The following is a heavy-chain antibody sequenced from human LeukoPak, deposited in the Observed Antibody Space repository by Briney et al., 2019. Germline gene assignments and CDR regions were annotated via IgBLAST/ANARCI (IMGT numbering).Heavy chain of an antibody. CDR2: IMEDGSEK. D-gene: IGHD2-15*01. Sequence: GSLRLSCGASGFTFTSHWMSWVRQAPGKGLEWVANIMEDGSEKKYVDSVKGRFTISRDNTKNSVYLQMSGLRAEDTAIYYCVRDKVGGSNDFWGQGTLVTVSS. J-gene: IGHJ4*02. CDR3: VRDKVGGSNDF. V-gene: IGHV3-7*01. CDR1: GFTFTSHW.